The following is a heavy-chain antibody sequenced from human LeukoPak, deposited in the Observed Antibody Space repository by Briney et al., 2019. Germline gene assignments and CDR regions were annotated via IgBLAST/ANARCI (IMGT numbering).Heavy chain of an antibody. D-gene: IGHD3-22*01. J-gene: IGHJ4*02. CDR1: GFTFSSYC. CDR3: ARDYYESSGYYYDATALSD. V-gene: IGHV3-74*01. CDR2: IKSDGSST. Sequence: GGSLRLSCAASGFTFSSYCMHWVRQAPGKGLVWVSRIKSDGSSTSYSDSVKGRFTISRDNARNTVYLQMNSLRAEDTAVYYCARDYYESSGYYYDATALSDWSQGTLVTVSS.